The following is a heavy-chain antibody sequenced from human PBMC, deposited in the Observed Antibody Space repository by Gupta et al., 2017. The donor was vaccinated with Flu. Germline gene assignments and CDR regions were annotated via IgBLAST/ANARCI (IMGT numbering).Heavy chain of an antibody. CDR1: GFSFSSYW. CDR3: ARDPPQSDY. Sequence: DVQLVESGGGLVQPGGSLRLSCAAPGFSFSSYWMSWVRQAPGKGLEWVANIKQDGSEKYYVDSVKGRFTISRDNAKNSLYRQMNSLRAEDTAVYYCARDPPQSDYWGQGTLVTVSS. CDR2: IKQDGSEK. J-gene: IGHJ4*02. V-gene: IGHV3-7*01.